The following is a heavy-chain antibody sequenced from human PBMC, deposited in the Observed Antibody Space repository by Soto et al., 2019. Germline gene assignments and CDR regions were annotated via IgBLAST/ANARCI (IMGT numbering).Heavy chain of an antibody. CDR3: ARDRSVNQLYYYGMDV. D-gene: IGHD4-17*01. Sequence: QVQLVQSGAEVKKPGASVKVSCKASGYTFTSYAMHWVRQAPGQRLEWMGWINAGNGNTKYSQKFQGRVTITRDTSASTAYMELSSLRSEDTAVYYCARDRSVNQLYYYGMDVWGQGTTVTVSS. V-gene: IGHV1-3*01. CDR2: INAGNGNT. J-gene: IGHJ6*02. CDR1: GYTFTSYA.